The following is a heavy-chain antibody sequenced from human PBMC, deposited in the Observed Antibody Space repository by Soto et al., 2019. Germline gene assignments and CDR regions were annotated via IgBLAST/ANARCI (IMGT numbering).Heavy chain of an antibody. CDR3: ARGWGYDSTDYYYAY. V-gene: IGHV1-69*01. CDR2: IIPISGTA. J-gene: IGHJ4*02. Sequence: QVQLVQSVAEVRKPGSSVRVYCKASGGSFNRPTISWVRQAPGQGLEWMGGIIPISGTANHAKKFQGSVTIIADESTSTVYMELSSLRSDDTAIYYCARGWGYDSTDYYYAYWGQGTLVIVSS. CDR1: GGSFNRPT. D-gene: IGHD3-22*01.